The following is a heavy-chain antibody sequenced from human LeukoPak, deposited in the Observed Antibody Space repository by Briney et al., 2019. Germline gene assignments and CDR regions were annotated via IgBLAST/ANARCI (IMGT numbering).Heavy chain of an antibody. Sequence: GGSLRLSCAASGFTFSSYDMHWVRQAPGKGLEWVAVISYDGNDKHYADSVKGRFTISRDNSKNTLYLQMNSLRVEDTAVYYCAKDQYDYVRDEFDYWGQGTLVTVSS. D-gene: IGHD3-16*01. CDR2: ISYDGNDK. J-gene: IGHJ4*02. CDR3: AKDQYDYVRDEFDY. V-gene: IGHV3-30*18. CDR1: GFTFSSYD.